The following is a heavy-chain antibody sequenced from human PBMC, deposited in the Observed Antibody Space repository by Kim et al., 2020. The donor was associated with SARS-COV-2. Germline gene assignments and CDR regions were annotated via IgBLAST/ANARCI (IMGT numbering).Heavy chain of an antibody. Sequence: GGSLRLSCAASGFTFNNYCMHWVRQAPGKGLEWVSAIWNDGSFQYYADSVKGRFTISRDNSRNMLWLQMNSLIADDTAVYFCARSPLRWTSTTSYYMDV. CDR1: GFTFNNYC. CDR3: ARSPLRWTSTTSYYMDV. V-gene: IGHV3-33*01. J-gene: IGHJ6*03. D-gene: IGHD2-2*01. CDR2: IWNDGSFQ.